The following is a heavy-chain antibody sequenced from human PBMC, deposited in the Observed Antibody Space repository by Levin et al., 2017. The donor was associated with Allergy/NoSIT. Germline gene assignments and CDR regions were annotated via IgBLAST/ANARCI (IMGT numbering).Heavy chain of an antibody. J-gene: IGHJ6*02. CDR1: GFPFYSYS. Sequence: LSLTCAASGFPFYSYSMNWVRQAPGKGLEWVSYISSISTTIYYADSVKGRFTISRDNAKNSLYLQMNSLRDEDTAVYYCARHMTTVTTAAYYGLDVWGQGTTVTVSS. V-gene: IGHV3-48*02. CDR2: ISSISTTI. D-gene: IGHD4-17*01. CDR3: ARHMTTVTTAAYYGLDV.